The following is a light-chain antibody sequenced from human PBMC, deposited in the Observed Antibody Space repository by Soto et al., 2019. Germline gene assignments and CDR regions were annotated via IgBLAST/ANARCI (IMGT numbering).Light chain of an antibody. Sequence: QSVLTQPASVSGSPGQSITLSCTGTSSDIGGYNSVSWFQQHPGKAPKLMISEVSNRPSGVSDRFSGSKSGNTASLTISGLQAEDEADYYCSSYRISSAPYVFGSGTKLTVL. CDR2: EVS. CDR1: SSDIGGYNS. J-gene: IGLJ1*01. V-gene: IGLV2-14*01. CDR3: SSYRISSAPYV.